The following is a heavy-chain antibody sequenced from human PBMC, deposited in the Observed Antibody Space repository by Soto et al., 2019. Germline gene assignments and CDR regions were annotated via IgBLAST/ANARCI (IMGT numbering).Heavy chain of an antibody. V-gene: IGHV1-46*03. CDR3: ASEARAGIYDYSWGSYEYYYGRDV. J-gene: IGHJ6*02. Sequence: ASVKVSCKASGYTFTNYYMHWVRQAHGRGLVWRGVISASGGNARYAQMFQGGVSYARETSAGTVYVELTSIRSEDTALYYCASEARAGIYDYSWGSYEYYYGRDVWG. D-gene: IGHD3-16*01. CDR1: GYTFTNYY. CDR2: ISASGGNA.